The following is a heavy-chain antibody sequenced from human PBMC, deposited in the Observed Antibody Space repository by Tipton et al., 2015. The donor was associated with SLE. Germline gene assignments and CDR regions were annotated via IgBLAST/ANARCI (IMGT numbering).Heavy chain of an antibody. Sequence: TLSLTCTVSGGSISSSSYYWSWIRQPAGKGLEWIGRIYTSGSTNYNPSLKSRVTMSVDTSKNQFSLKLSSVTAADTAVYYCARGAGEFDYWGQGTLVTVSS. CDR1: GGSISSSSYY. J-gene: IGHJ4*02. V-gene: IGHV4-61*02. D-gene: IGHD7-27*01. CDR2: IYTSGST. CDR3: ARGAGEFDY.